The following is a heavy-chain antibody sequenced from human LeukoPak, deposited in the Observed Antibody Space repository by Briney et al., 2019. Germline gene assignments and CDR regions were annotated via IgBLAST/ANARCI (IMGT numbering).Heavy chain of an antibody. J-gene: IGHJ4*02. CDR3: ARGEIAARLFDY. CDR2: INPNSGGT. Sequence: ASVKVSCKASGYTFTGYYMHWVRQAPGQGLEWMGWINPNSGGTNYAQKFQGRVAMTRDTSISTAYMELSRLRSDDTAAYYCARGEIAARLFDYWGQGTLVTVSS. D-gene: IGHD6-6*01. CDR1: GYTFTGYY. V-gene: IGHV1-2*02.